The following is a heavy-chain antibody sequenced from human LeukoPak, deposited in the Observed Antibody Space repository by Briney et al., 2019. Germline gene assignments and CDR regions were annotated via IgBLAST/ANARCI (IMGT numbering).Heavy chain of an antibody. CDR2: ISYDGSNK. D-gene: IGHD2-2*01. V-gene: IGHV3-30-3*01. CDR3: ARGGQLDY. Sequence: GSLRLSCAASGFTFSSYAMHWVRRAPGKGLEWVAVISYDGSNKYYADSVKGRFTISRDNSKNTLYLQMNSLRAEDTAAYYCARGGQLDYWGQGTLVTVSS. CDR1: GFTFSSYA. J-gene: IGHJ4*02.